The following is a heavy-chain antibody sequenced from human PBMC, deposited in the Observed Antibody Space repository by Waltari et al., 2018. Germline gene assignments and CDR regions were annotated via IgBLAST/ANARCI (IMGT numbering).Heavy chain of an antibody. V-gene: IGHV3-23*01. CDR2: ISDSGVIT. J-gene: IGHJ4*02. D-gene: IGHD3-22*01. CDR1: GFNFISYA. Sequence: EVHLLESGGGLAQPGGSLRLSCAASGFNFISYAMSWVRQAPGKGGEWVSGISDSGVITKYADSGKGRFTVSRDNSKNTVFLQLNSLRAEDTAIYYCARHLYSIDYLELGNWGQGTQVTVSS. CDR3: ARHLYSIDYLELGN.